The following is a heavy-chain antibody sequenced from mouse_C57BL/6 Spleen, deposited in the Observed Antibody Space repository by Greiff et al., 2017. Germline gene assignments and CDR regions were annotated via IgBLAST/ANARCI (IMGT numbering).Heavy chain of an antibody. CDR1: GYSITSGYY. D-gene: IGHD4-1*01. V-gene: IGHV3-6*01. CDR2: ISYDGSN. J-gene: IGHJ4*01. Sequence: EVQLQESGPGLVKPSQSLSLTCSVTGYSITSGYYWNWIRQFPGNKLEWMGYISYDGSNKYNPSLKNRISITRDTSKNQFFLKLNSVTTEDTATYYCARDGTRNAMDYWGQGTSVTVSS. CDR3: ARDGTRNAMDY.